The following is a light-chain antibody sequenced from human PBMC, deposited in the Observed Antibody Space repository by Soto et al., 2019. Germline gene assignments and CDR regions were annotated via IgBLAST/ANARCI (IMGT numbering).Light chain of an antibody. CDR1: QSVRSN. Sequence: EIVMTQSPATLSVSPGERATLSRRASQSVRSNLAWYQQKPGQAPRLLIYGASTRATGIPARFSGSGSGTEFTLTISSLQSGDFAVYYCQQYNNWPPSYTFGQGTKLEIK. V-gene: IGKV3-15*01. CDR2: GAS. J-gene: IGKJ2*01. CDR3: QQYNNWPPSYT.